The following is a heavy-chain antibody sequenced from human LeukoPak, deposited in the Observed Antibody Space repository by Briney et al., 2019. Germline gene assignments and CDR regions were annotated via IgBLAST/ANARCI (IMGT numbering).Heavy chain of an antibody. J-gene: IGHJ3*02. Sequence: SQTLSLTCTVSGGSISRGGYYWIWPRKHPGKDVEGIGNLFNSASTYYRPYLKSRVTISLDTSNQFSLKLSSVNAADTAIYYCARSSGYCTGGSCWDDAFDIWGRGTMVTVSS. CDR1: GGSISRGGYY. D-gene: IGHD2-15*01. V-gene: IGHV4-31*03. CDR3: ARSSGYCTGGSCWDDAFDI. CDR2: LFNSAST.